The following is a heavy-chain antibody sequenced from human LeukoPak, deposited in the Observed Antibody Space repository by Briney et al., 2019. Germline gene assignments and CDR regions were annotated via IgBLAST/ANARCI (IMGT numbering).Heavy chain of an antibody. CDR3: ARIFRGVGAFDI. Sequence: GGSLRLSCAASGFTFSSYGMDWVRQAPGNGLEWVAFIRYDGSNKYYADSVKGRFTISRDNSKNTLYLQMNSLRAEDTAVYYCARIFRGVGAFDIWGQGTMVTVSS. CDR2: IRYDGSNK. J-gene: IGHJ3*02. D-gene: IGHD3-10*01. CDR1: GFTFSSYG. V-gene: IGHV3-30*02.